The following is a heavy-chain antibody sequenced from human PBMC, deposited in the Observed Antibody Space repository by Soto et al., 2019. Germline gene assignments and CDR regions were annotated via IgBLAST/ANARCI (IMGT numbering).Heavy chain of an antibody. CDR3: ASTITMVRGAPLYYYYGMDV. D-gene: IGHD3-10*01. Sequence: SSETLSLTCPVSGVSISSGDYYWSWIRQPPGKGLEWIGYIYYSGSTYYNPSLKSRVTISVDTSKNQFSLKLSSVTAADTAVYYCASTITMVRGAPLYYYYGMDVWGQGTTVTVSS. CDR1: GVSISSGDYY. J-gene: IGHJ6*02. CDR2: IYYSGST. V-gene: IGHV4-30-4*01.